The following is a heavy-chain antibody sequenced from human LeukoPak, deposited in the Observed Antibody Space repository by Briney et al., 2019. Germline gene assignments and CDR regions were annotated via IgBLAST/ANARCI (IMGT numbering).Heavy chain of an antibody. D-gene: IGHD6-6*01. V-gene: IGHV3-48*02. CDR1: GFTLSTYT. CDR3: AREYSSSSGRAFDI. Sequence: GGSLRLSCAASGFTLSTYTMNWVRQAPVKGLQWFSYISSSSSTIYYADSVKGRFTISRDNAKNSLYLQMNSLRDEDTAVYCCAREYSSSSGRAFDIWGQGTMVTVSS. CDR2: ISSSSSTI. J-gene: IGHJ3*02.